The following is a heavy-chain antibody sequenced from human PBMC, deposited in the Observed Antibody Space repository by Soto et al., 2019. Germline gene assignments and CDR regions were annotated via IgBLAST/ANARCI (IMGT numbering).Heavy chain of an antibody. CDR1: GGTFSSYA. CDR2: IIPIFGTA. J-gene: IGHJ5*02. Sequence: ASVKVSCKASGGTFSSYAISWVRQAPGQGLEWMGGIIPIFGTANYAQKFQGRVTITADESTSTAYMELSSLRSEDTAVYYCARDRGAVAGTGWFDPWGQGTLVTVSS. V-gene: IGHV1-69*13. D-gene: IGHD6-19*01. CDR3: ARDRGAVAGTGWFDP.